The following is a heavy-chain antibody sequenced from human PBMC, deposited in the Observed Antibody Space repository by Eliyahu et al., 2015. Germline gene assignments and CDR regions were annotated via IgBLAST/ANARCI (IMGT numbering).Heavy chain of an antibody. CDR1: GGSISSYY. V-gene: IGHV4-59*01. CDR2: IYYSGNT. J-gene: IGHJ4*02. D-gene: IGHD1-1*01. CDR3: ARDTTRAYYFDY. Sequence: QVQLQESGPGLVKPSDTLSLTCTVSGGSISSYYWSWIRQPPGKGLEWIGYIYYSGNTNXNPSLKSRVTISVDTSKNQFSLELSSVTAADTAVYYCARDTTRAYYFDYWGQGTLVTVSP.